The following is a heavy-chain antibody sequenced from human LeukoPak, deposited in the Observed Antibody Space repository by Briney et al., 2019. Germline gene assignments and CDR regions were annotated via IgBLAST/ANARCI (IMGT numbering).Heavy chain of an antibody. J-gene: IGHJ5*02. D-gene: IGHD3-22*01. CDR2: INPNSGGT. CDR1: GYTFTGYY. CDR3: ARGITMIVVVNQYNWFDP. Sequence: ASVKVSCKASGYTFTGYYMHWVRQAPGQGLEWMGWINPNSGGTNYAQKFQGRVTMTRDTSISTAYMELSRLRSDDTAVYYCARGITMIVVVNQYNWFDPWGQGTLVTVPS. V-gene: IGHV1-2*02.